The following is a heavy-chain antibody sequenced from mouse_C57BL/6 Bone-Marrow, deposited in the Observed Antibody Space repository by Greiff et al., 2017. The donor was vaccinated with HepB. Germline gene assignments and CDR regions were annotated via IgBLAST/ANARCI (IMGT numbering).Heavy chain of an antibody. CDR2: IHPSDSDT. D-gene: IGHD2-5*01. CDR3: EIIPYSNVFAY. CDR1: GYTFTSYW. V-gene: IGHV1-74*01. Sequence: VQLKQPGAELVKPGASVKVSCKASGYTFTSYWMHWVKQRPGQGLEWMGRIHPSDSDTNYNQKFKGKATLTVDKSSSTAYMQLSSLTSEDAAVYYCEIIPYSNVFAYWGQGTLVTVSA. J-gene: IGHJ3*01.